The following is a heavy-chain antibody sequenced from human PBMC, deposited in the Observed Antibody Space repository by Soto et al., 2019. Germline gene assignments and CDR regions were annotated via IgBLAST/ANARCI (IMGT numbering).Heavy chain of an antibody. CDR3: ARDKITGLFDY. CDR1: GGSLSDYS. D-gene: IGHD2-8*02. V-gene: IGHV4-34*01. J-gene: IGHJ4*02. Sequence: SETLSLTCAVYGGSLSDYSWTWIRQAPRRGLEWIGEVYTSGITNYNPSLESRVTFSIDTSNSQFSLRLSSVTAAVSAVYYCARDKITGLFDYWGQGTLVTVSS. CDR2: VYTSGIT.